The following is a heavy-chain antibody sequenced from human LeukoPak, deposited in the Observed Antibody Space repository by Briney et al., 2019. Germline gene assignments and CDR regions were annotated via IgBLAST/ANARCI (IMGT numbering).Heavy chain of an antibody. J-gene: IGHJ4*02. D-gene: IGHD4-17*01. CDR2: IYYSGST. CDR3: ARHDFLTPVTTYFDY. V-gene: IGHV4-39*01. CDR1: GGSISSSSYY. Sequence: SETLSLTCTVSGGSISSSSYYWGWIRQPPGKGLEWSGSIYYSGSTYYNPSLKSRVTISVDTSKNQFSLKLSSVTAADTAVYYCARHDFLTPVTTYFDYWGQGTLVTVSS.